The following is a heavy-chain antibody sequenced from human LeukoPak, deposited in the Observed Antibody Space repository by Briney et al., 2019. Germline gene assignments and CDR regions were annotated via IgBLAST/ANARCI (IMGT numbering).Heavy chain of an antibody. CDR3: ASELGYCSSTSCPWWAFDI. J-gene: IGHJ3*02. V-gene: IGHV3-21*01. CDR1: GFTFSSYS. CDR2: ISSSSSYI. D-gene: IGHD2-2*01. Sequence: GGSLRLSCAASGFTFSSYSMNWVRQAPGKGLEWVSSISSSSSYIYYADSVKGRFTISRDNAKNSLYLQMNSLRAEDTAVYYCASELGYCSSTSCPWWAFDIWGQGTMVTVSS.